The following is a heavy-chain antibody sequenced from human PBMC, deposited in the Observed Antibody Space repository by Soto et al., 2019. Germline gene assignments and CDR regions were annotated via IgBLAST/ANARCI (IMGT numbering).Heavy chain of an antibody. CDR3: AREGEMPYYYYGLDV. J-gene: IGHJ6*02. Sequence: QVQLVQSGAEVRKPGASVKVSCKASGYTFTTYGISWVRQAPGQGLEWMGWISGYNGHTKYAQKFQGRVTMTTDTSXXTVYMVRRSLRSDDTAVYYCAREGEMPYYYYGLDVWGQGTTVTVSS. CDR1: GYTFTTYG. D-gene: IGHD3-16*01. CDR2: ISGYNGHT. V-gene: IGHV1-18*01.